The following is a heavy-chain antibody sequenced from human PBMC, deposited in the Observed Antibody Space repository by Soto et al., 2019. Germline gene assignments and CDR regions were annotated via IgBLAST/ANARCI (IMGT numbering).Heavy chain of an antibody. CDR1: GFTFSSYD. CDR2: IGTAGDT. J-gene: IGHJ4*02. CDR3: ARGDIAAAGTPLFDY. V-gene: IGHV3-13*01. D-gene: IGHD6-13*01. Sequence: LSLTCAASGFTFSSYDMHWVRQATGKGLEWVSAIGTAGDTYYPGSVKGRFTISRENAKNSLYLQMNSLRAGDTAVYYCARGDIAAAGTPLFDYWGQGTLVTVSS.